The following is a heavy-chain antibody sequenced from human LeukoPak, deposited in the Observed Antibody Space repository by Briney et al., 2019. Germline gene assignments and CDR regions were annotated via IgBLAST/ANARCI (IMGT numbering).Heavy chain of an antibody. V-gene: IGHV5-51*01. CDR3: ARFTGGTAMANPPIDY. CDR1: GYSFTSYW. Sequence: GESLKISCKGSGYSFTSYWIGWVRQMPGKGLEWMGIIYPGDSDTRYSPSFQGQVTISADKSISTAYLRWSSLKASDTAMYYCARFTGGTAMANPPIDYWGQGTLVTVSS. CDR2: IYPGDSDT. J-gene: IGHJ4*02. D-gene: IGHD5-18*01.